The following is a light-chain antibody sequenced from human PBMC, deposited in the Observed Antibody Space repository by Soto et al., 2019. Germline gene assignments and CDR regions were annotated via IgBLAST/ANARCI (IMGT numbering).Light chain of an antibody. CDR3: SSYTSSGRYV. CDR2: DVT. V-gene: IGLV2-14*01. Sequence: QSALTQPASVSGSPGQSITISCTGTSSDVGGYPHVSWYQQNPGKVPKLMIYDVTKRPSGVSNRFSGSKSGNTASLTISGLQAEDEADYYCSSYTSSGRYVFGTGTKLTVL. J-gene: IGLJ1*01. CDR1: SSDVGGYPH.